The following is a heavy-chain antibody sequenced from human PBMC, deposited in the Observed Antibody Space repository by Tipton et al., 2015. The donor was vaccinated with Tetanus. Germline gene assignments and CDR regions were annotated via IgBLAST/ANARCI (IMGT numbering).Heavy chain of an antibody. J-gene: IGHJ3*02. Sequence: TLSLTCAVYGGSFSGYYWSWIRQPPGKGLEWIGEINHSGSTNYTPSLKRRVTISVATSKNQFSLKLSSVTAADTAVYYCARGYVVVTAIGAFDIWGQGTMVTVSS. CDR2: INHSGST. CDR1: GGSFSGYY. D-gene: IGHD2-21*02. V-gene: IGHV4-34*01. CDR3: ARGYVVVTAIGAFDI.